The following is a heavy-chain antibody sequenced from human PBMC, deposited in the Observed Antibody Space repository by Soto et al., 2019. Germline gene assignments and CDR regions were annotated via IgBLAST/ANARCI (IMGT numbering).Heavy chain of an antibody. J-gene: IGHJ6*03. D-gene: IGHD2-15*01. V-gene: IGHV3-33*01. CDR2: IWYDGSNK. Sequence: PGGSLRLSCAASGFTFSSYGMHWVRQAPGKGLEWVAVIWYDGSNKYYADSVKGRFTISRDISKNTLYLQMNSLRAEDTAVYYSAGGGSYYYYYMDVLGKGTTVTVSS. CDR3: AGGGSYYYYYMDV. CDR1: GFTFSSYG.